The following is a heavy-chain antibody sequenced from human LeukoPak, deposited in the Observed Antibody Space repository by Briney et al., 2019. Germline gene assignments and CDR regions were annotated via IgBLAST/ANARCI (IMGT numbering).Heavy chain of an antibody. CDR3: ARVLMATITDWYFDL. CDR2: IYYSGST. CDR1: GGSISSSSYY. Sequence: SETLSLTCTVSGGSISSSSYYWGWIRQPPGKGLEWIGNIYYSGSTFYNPSLKSRVTISLDTSKNQFSLKLSSVTAADTAVYYCARVLMATITDWYFDLWGRGTLVTVSS. D-gene: IGHD5-24*01. J-gene: IGHJ2*01. V-gene: IGHV4-39*07.